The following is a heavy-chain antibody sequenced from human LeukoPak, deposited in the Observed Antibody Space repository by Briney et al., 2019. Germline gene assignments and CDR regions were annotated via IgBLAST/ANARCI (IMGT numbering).Heavy chain of an antibody. J-gene: IGHJ3*02. CDR3: ARDLAPTMIVVVIRDDAFDI. D-gene: IGHD3-22*01. CDR2: ISAYNGNT. V-gene: IGHV1-18*01. CDR1: GYTFTSYG. Sequence: ASVKVSCKASGYTFTSYGISWVRQAPGQGLEWMGWISAYNGNTNYAQKLQGRVTMTTDTSTSTAYMELRSLRSDDTAVYYCARDLAPTMIVVVIRDDAFDIWGQGTMVTVSS.